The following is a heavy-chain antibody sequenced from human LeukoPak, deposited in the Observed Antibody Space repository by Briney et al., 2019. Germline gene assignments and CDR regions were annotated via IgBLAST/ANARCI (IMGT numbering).Heavy chain of an antibody. CDR1: GFTFSSYG. J-gene: IGHJ4*02. CDR2: IRYDESDK. V-gene: IGHV3-30*02. CDR3: ARCRGFGGVIVPYFDY. Sequence: GGSLRLSCATSGFTFSSYGMHWIRQAPGKGLEWVAFIRYDESDKYYADSVKGRFTISRDNSKNTLYLQMNSLRAEDTAVYYCARCRGFGGVIVPYFDYWGQGTLVTVSS. D-gene: IGHD3-16*02.